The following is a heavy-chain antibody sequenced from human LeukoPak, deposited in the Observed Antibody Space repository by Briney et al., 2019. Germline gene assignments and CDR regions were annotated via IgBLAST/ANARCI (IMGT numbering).Heavy chain of an antibody. Sequence: GGSLRLSCAASGFTFSSYWMSWVRQAPGKGLEWVANIKQDGSEKYYVDSVKGRFTISRDNAKNSLYLQMNSLRAEDTAVYYCAREGSGYDFLFPDYWGQGTLVTVSS. D-gene: IGHD5-12*01. J-gene: IGHJ4*02. V-gene: IGHV3-7*01. CDR2: IKQDGSEK. CDR1: GFTFSSYW. CDR3: AREGSGYDFLFPDY.